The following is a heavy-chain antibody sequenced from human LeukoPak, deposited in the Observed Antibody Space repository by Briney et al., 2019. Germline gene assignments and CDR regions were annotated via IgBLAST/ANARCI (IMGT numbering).Heavy chain of an antibody. D-gene: IGHD6-6*01. V-gene: IGHV3-15*01. J-gene: IGHJ4*02. CDR1: GFTFRNAW. CDR3: TTAYSSSSALDY. Sequence: KPGGSLRLSCAASGFTFRNAWMSWVRQAPGKGLEWVGRIKSKTDGGTTDYAAPVKGRFTISRDDSKNTLYLQMNSLKTEDTAVYYCTTAYSSSSALDYWGQGTLVTVSS. CDR2: IKSKTDGGTT.